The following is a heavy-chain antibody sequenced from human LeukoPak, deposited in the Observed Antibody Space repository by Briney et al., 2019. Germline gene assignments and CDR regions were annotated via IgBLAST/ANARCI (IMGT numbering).Heavy chain of an antibody. CDR2: FDPEDGET. J-gene: IGHJ4*02. CDR1: GYTLTELS. Sequence: ASVKVSCTVSGYTLTELSMHWVRQAPGQGLERMGVFDPEDGETIYAQKFQGRVTMTEDTSTDTAYMELSSLRSEDTAVYYCATSLGNYYFDYWGQGTLVTVSS. CDR3: ATSLGNYYFDY. D-gene: IGHD7-27*01. V-gene: IGHV1-24*01.